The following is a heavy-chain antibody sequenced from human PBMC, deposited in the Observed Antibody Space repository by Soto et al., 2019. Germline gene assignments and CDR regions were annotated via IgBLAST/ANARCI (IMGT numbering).Heavy chain of an antibody. CDR2: IYYSGST. J-gene: IGHJ6*02. D-gene: IGHD6-19*01. Sequence: SETLSLTCTVSGGSISSSSYYWGWIRQPPGKGLEWIGSIYYSGSTYYNPSLKSRVTISVDTSKNQFSLKLSSVTAADTAVYYCARPPRLTGYSSGWFYGMDVWGQGTTVTVSS. CDR1: GGSISSSSYY. V-gene: IGHV4-39*01. CDR3: ARPPRLTGYSSGWFYGMDV.